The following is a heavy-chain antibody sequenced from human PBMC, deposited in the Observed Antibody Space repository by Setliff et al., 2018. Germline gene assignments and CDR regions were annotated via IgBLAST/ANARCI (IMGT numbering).Heavy chain of an antibody. CDR2: IKQDGSEK. Sequence: HPGGSLRLSCAASGFPFSTYWLNWVRQAPGKGLEWVANIKQDGSEKYYVDSVKGRFTIARDNAQNSLYLQMDSLRAEDTAVYYCARGQMISGWYYFDSWGQGTLVTVSS. J-gene: IGHJ4*02. CDR1: GFPFSTYW. D-gene: IGHD6-19*01. V-gene: IGHV3-7*01. CDR3: ARGQMISGWYYFDS.